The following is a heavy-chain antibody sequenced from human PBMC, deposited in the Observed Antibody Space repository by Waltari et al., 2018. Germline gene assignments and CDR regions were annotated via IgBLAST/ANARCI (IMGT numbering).Heavy chain of an antibody. V-gene: IGHV1-69*05. Sequence: SSYAISWVRQAPGQGLEWMGGIIPIFGTANYAQKFQGRVTITTDESTSTAYMELSSLRSEDTAVYYCARGDPYYYDSSGYDAFDIWGQGTIVTVSS. J-gene: IGHJ3*02. CDR2: IIPIFGTA. CDR1: SSYA. D-gene: IGHD3-22*01. CDR3: ARGDPYYYDSSGYDAFDI.